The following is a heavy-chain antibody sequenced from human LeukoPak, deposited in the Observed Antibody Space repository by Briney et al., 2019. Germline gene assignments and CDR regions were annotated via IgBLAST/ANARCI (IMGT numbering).Heavy chain of an antibody. Sequence: GASVKVSCTASGYTFTSYYMHWVRQAPGQGLEWMGIINPSGGSTSYAQKFQGRVTMTRDTSTSTVYMELSSLRSEDTAVYYCARTIVGDDAFDIWGQGTMVTVSS. CDR3: ARTIVGDDAFDI. J-gene: IGHJ3*02. D-gene: IGHD1-26*01. CDR1: GYTFTSYY. V-gene: IGHV1-46*01. CDR2: INPSGGST.